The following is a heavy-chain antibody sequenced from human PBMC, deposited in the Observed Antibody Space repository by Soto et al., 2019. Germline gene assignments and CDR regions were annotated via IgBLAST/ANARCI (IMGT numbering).Heavy chain of an antibody. J-gene: IGHJ4*02. CDR2: INAGNGNT. Sequence: ASVKVSCKASGYTFTSYAMHWVRQAPGQRLERMGWINAGNGNTKYSQKFQGRVTITRDTSASTAYMELSSLRSEDTAVYYCASSYCSSTSCYFISFDYWCQGPLVTVSS. D-gene: IGHD2-2*01. V-gene: IGHV1-3*01. CDR3: ASSYCSSTSCYFISFDY. CDR1: GYTFTSYA.